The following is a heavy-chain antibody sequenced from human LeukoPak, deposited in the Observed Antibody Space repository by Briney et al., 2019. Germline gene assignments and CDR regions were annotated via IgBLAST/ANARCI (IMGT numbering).Heavy chain of an antibody. CDR2: INPNSGGT. Sequence: ASVKFSCKSSGYTFTGYYMRWVRQAPGQGLEWMGWINPNSGGTNYAQKFQGRVTMTRDTSISTAYMELSRLRSDDTAVYYCARAVAYGNYHDSAGGHYYYYMDVWGKGTTVTVSS. D-gene: IGHD4-11*01. CDR3: ARAVAYGNYHDSAGGHYYYYMDV. J-gene: IGHJ6*03. V-gene: IGHV1-2*02. CDR1: GYTFTGYY.